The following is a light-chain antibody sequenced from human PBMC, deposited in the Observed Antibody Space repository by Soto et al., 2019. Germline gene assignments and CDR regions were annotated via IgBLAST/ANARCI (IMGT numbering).Light chain of an antibody. J-gene: IGKJ1*01. CDR2: GVS. Sequence: EIVMTQSPVTLSASPGESATLSCRASQSVDNNVAWYQQKPGLAPRLLIYGVSNRATGIPDRFSGSGSGTDFILTISRLEPEDFALYYCGQFVSSPPRTFGQGTKVDIK. CDR1: QSVDNN. V-gene: IGKV3-20*01. CDR3: GQFVSSPPRT.